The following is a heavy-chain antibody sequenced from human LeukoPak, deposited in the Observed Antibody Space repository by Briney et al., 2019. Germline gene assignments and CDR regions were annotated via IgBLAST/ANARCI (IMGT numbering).Heavy chain of an antibody. CDR3: ARMLLERRLRSYYFDY. CDR1: GGSFSGYY. J-gene: IGHJ4*02. Sequence: PSETLSLTCAVYGGSFSGYYWSWIRQPPGKGLEWIGEINHSGSTNYNPSLKSRVTISVDTSKNQFSLKLSSVTAADTAVYYCARMLLERRLRSYYFDYWGQGTLVTVSS. CDR2: INHSGST. D-gene: IGHD3-10*02. V-gene: IGHV4-34*01.